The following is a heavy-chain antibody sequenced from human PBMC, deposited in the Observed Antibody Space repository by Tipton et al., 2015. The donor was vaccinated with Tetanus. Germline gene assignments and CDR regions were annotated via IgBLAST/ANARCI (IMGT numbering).Heavy chain of an antibody. CDR3: ARDLSGFLFDAFDL. V-gene: IGHV4-4*07. CDR2: IYISGST. D-gene: IGHD3-22*01. Sequence: TLSLTCSVSGGSVNLYFWSWIRQTAGKRLEWIGRIYISGSTDYNPSLKTRVSMSVGTSKNQFSLKLSSVTASDTAVYYCARDLSGFLFDAFDLWGQGIMVTVSS. CDR1: GGSVNLYF. J-gene: IGHJ3*01.